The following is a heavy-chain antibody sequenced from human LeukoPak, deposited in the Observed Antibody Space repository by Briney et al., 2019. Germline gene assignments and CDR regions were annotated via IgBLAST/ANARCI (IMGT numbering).Heavy chain of an antibody. CDR2: ISGSGGDT. CDR3: AKGKDTLNPYWYFDV. V-gene: IGHV3-23*01. CDR1: GFTFSSYA. Sequence: GGSLRLSCAASGFTFSSYAMNWVRQAPGKGLEWVPISGSGGDTYYADSVKGRFTISRDNTKNSLFLQMNSLRAEDTAFYYCAKGKDTLNPYWYFDVWGRGTLVTVSS. J-gene: IGHJ2*01. D-gene: IGHD2-15*01.